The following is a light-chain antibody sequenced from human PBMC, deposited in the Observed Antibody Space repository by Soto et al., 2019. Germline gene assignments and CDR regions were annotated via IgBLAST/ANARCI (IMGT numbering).Light chain of an antibody. V-gene: IGKV1-5*03. Sequence: DIQMTQSPSTLSASVGDRVTITCRASQSISSWLAWYQQQPGKAPTLLLYKASSLERGVPSGFSGGGSGTEFTLTINILQPDDFETYYCQQYNSSPYTFCQGNKLEIK. J-gene: IGKJ1*01. CDR1: QSISSW. CDR2: KAS. CDR3: QQYNSSPYT.